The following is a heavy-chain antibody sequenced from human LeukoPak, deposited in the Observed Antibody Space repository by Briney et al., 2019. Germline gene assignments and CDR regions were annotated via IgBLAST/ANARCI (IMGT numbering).Heavy chain of an antibody. Sequence: LRLSCAAPGFAFSSYGMHLVRRAPGKGVEWGAVISYDGSNKYYADSVKGRFTISRDNSKNTLYLQMNSLRAEDTAVYYCAKPLGNGDAFDIWGQGTMVTVSS. V-gene: IGHV3-30*18. CDR2: ISYDGSNK. D-gene: IGHD7-27*01. J-gene: IGHJ3*02. CDR1: GFAFSSYG. CDR3: AKPLGNGDAFDI.